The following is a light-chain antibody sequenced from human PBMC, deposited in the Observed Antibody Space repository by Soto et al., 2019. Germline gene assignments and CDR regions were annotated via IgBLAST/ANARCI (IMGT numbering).Light chain of an antibody. J-gene: IGKJ1*01. CDR3: QQNASSPSWT. CDR1: QSVSSKY. Sequence: PRARDTLSFSPGERANISCRASQSVSSKYLAWYQQKPGQAPRLLIYGTSSRATGISDRFRGSGSGTDFTLTIRRLEPEGFAVYYCQQNASSPSWTVGQGTKVDIK. V-gene: IGKV3-20*01. CDR2: GTS.